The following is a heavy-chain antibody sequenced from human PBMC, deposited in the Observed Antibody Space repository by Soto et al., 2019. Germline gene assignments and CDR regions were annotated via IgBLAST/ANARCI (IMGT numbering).Heavy chain of an antibody. J-gene: IGHJ6*02. Sequence: QVQLVQSGTEVKKPGASVKVSCKASGGTFSRSGFHWVRQAPGQGLEWMGMIVPSVDTTNYAQKFQARVTISADQFTSTVYLELRSLRSEDTAVYYCARCPQPPDTADPYAVDVWGLGTRVIVSS. CDR2: IVPSVDTT. CDR1: GGTFSRSG. CDR3: ARCPQPPDTADPYAVDV. V-gene: IGHV1-69*18. D-gene: IGHD5-18*01.